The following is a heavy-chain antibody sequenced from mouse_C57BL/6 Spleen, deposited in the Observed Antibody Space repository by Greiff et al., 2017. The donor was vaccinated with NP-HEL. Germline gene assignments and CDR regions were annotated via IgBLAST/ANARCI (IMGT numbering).Heavy chain of an antibody. V-gene: IGHV1-26*01. CDR2: INPNNGGT. CDR1: GYTFTDYY. J-gene: IGHJ3*01. CDR3: GRKLSDFAD. Sequence: EVQLQQSGPELVKPGASVKISCKASGYTFTDYYMNWVKQSHGKSLEWIGDINPNNGGTSYNQKFKGKATLTVDKSSSQAYMELRSLTSEDSAVYYCGRKLSDFADWGKGTLVTVSA.